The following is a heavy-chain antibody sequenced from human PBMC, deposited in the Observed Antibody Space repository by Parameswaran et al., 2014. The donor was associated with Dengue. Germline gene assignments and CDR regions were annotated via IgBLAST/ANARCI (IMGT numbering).Heavy chain of an antibody. Sequence: WIRQPPGKGLEWVAVISYDGSNKYYADSVKGRFTISRDNSKNTLYLQMNSLRAEDTAVYYCASAPEVPAAMEGVSFDYWGQGTLVTVSS. V-gene: IGHV3-30*04. CDR3: ASAPEVPAAMEGVSFDY. D-gene: IGHD2-2*01. J-gene: IGHJ4*02. CDR2: ISYDGSNK.